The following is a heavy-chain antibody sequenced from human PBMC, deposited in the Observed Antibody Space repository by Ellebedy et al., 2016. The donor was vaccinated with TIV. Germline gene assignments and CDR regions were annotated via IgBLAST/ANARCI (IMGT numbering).Heavy chain of an antibody. D-gene: IGHD2-21*02. CDR1: GYTFTSYG. Sequence: AASVKVSCKASGYTFTSYGISWVRQAPGQGLEWMGWISAYNGNTNYAQKLQGRVTMTTDTSTSTAYMELRSLRSDDTAVYYCAADTSDAYCGGDCGWAFDIWGQGTMVTVSS. CDR2: ISAYNGNT. J-gene: IGHJ3*02. V-gene: IGHV1-18*01. CDR3: AADTSDAYCGGDCGWAFDI.